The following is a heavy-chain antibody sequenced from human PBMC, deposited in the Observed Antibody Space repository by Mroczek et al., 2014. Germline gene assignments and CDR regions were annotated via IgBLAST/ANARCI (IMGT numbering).Heavy chain of an antibody. V-gene: IGHV3-30*18. J-gene: IGHJ4*02. CDR1: GFTFSSYG. Sequence: VQLLESGGGVVQPGRSLRLSCAASGFTFSSYGMHWVRQAPGKGLEWVAVISYDGSNKYYADSVKGRFTISRDNSKNTLYLQMNSLRAEDTAVYYCAKDWEDSSGWYVIDYVGPGNPWSTVS. CDR3: AKDWEDSSGWYVIDY. D-gene: IGHD6-19*01. CDR2: ISYDGSNK.